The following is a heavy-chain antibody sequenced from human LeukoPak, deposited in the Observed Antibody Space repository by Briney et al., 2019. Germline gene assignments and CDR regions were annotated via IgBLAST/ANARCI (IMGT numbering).Heavy chain of an antibody. D-gene: IGHD2-2*01. J-gene: IGHJ4*02. CDR3: ASGRTDIVVVPATLRNYYFDY. Sequence: GGSLRLSCAASGFTFSSYGMHWVRQAPGKGLEWVAFIRYDGSNKYYADSVKGRFTISRDNSKNTLYLQMNRLRAEDTAVYYCASGRTDIVVVPATLRNYYFDYWGQGTLVTVSS. V-gene: IGHV3-30*02. CDR2: IRYDGSNK. CDR1: GFTFSSYG.